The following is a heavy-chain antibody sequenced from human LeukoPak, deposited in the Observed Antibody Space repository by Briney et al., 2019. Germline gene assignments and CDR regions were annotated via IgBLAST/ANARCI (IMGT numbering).Heavy chain of an antibody. V-gene: IGHV3-23*01. D-gene: IGHD2-21*02. CDR1: GFRFNTYT. CDR2: ISATGRER. CDR3: AKVHDHADYYYYFDS. Sequence: PGGSLRLSCVAPGFRFNTYTMSSVCQAPGKGLEWVSGISATGRERHYTDSVKGRFTISRDDSGNTLHLQISSLRAEDTALYFCAKVHDHADYYYYFDSWGQGALVTVSS. J-gene: IGHJ4*02.